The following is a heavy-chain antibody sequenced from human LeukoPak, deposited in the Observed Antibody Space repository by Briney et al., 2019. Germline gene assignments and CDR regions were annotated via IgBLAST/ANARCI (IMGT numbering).Heavy chain of an antibody. J-gene: IGHJ4*02. Sequence: LGGSLRLSCAASGFIFSSYGMHWVRQAPGKGLEWVAFIRYDGSKKYYADSVKGRLTISRDNSKNTLYLQMNSLRAEDTAVYYCARGPSGYHNTGGQGTLVTVSS. CDR2: IRYDGSKK. CDR1: GFIFSSYG. D-gene: IGHD5-12*01. V-gene: IGHV3-30*02. CDR3: ARGPSGYHNT.